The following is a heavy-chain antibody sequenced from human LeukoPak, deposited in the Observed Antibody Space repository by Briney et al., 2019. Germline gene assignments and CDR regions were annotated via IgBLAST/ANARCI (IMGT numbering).Heavy chain of an antibody. CDR1: GGTFSSYA. Sequence: SVKVSCKASGGTFSSYAISWVRQAPGQGLEWMGGIIPIFGTANYAQKFQGRVTITTDESTSTAYMELSSLRSEDTAVYYCARARTVTHRFDYWGQGTLVTVSS. D-gene: IGHD4-17*01. CDR2: IIPIFGTA. CDR3: ARARTVTHRFDY. V-gene: IGHV1-69*05. J-gene: IGHJ4*02.